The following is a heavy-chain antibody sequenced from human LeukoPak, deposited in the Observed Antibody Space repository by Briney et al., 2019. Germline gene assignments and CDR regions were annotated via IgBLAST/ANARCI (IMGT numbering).Heavy chain of an antibody. CDR3: ARRESGLGGYFGY. CDR1: GFTFSSYS. V-gene: IGHV3-21*01. J-gene: IGHJ4*02. D-gene: IGHD3-22*01. Sequence: GGSLRLSCAASGFTFSSYSMNWVRQAPGKGLEWVSSISSSSSYIYYADSVKGRFTISRDNAKNSLYLQMNSLRAEDTAVYYCARRESGLGGYFGYWGQGTLVTVSS. CDR2: ISSSSSYI.